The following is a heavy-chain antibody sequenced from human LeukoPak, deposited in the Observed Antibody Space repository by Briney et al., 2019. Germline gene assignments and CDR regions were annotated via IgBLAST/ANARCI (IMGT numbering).Heavy chain of an antibody. Sequence: SETLSLTCTVSGGSISSSSYYWGWIRQPPGKGLEWIGSIYYSGSTYYNPSLKIRVTISVDTSKSQFSLKLSSVTAADTAVYYCGKSHTGGDCFDYGGQGPLVPVSP. CDR1: GGSISSSSYY. D-gene: IGHD2-8*02. CDR2: IYYSGST. J-gene: IGHJ4*02. CDR3: GKSHTGGDCFDY. V-gene: IGHV4-39*01.